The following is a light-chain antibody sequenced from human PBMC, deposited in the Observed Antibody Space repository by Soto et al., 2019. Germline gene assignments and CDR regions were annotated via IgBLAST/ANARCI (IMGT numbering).Light chain of an antibody. Sequence: DNQLTQSPSSVSASVGDRVTITCRASQGIATWLGWYQQKPGEAPKLLIYSASSLQSGVPSRFSGSGSGTEFTLTISNLQPEDLATYYCKQSNMFPWTFGQGTKVEIK. J-gene: IGKJ1*01. CDR2: SAS. CDR1: QGIATW. CDR3: KQSNMFPWT. V-gene: IGKV1-12*01.